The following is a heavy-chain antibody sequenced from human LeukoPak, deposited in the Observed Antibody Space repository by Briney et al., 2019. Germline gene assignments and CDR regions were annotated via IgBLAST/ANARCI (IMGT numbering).Heavy chain of an antibody. CDR2: IWYDGSNK. V-gene: IGHV3-33*06. J-gene: IGHJ4*02. CDR3: AKDQYYDSSGPFAY. Sequence: PGGSLRLSCAASGFTFSSYGMHWVRQAPGKWLEWVAVIWYDGSNKYYADSVKGRFTISRDNSKNTLYLQMNSLRAEDTAVYYCAKDQYYDSSGPFAYWGQGTLVTVSS. CDR1: GFTFSSYG. D-gene: IGHD3-22*01.